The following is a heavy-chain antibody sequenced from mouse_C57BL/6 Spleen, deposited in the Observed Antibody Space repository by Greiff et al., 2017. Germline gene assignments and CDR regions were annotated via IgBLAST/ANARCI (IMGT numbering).Heavy chain of an antibody. V-gene: IGHV1-15*01. Sequence: QVQLKESGAELVRPGDSVTLSCKASGYTFTDYEMHWVKQTPVHGLEWIGAIDPETGGTAYNQKFKGKAILTADKSSSTAYMELRSLTSEDSAVYYCTRSAAGTGWGQGTTLTVSS. CDR1: GYTFTDYE. CDR3: TRSAAGTG. D-gene: IGHD4-1*01. J-gene: IGHJ2*01. CDR2: IDPETGGT.